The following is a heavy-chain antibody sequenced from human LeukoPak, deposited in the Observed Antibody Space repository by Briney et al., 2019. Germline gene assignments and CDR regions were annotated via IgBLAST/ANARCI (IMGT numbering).Heavy chain of an antibody. V-gene: IGHV1-2*06. J-gene: IGHJ4*02. Sequence: ASVKVSCKASGYTFTGYYMHWVRQAPGQGLEWMGRINPNSGGTNYAQKFQGRVTMTRDTSISTAYMELRRLRSDDTAVYYCARVGYSSGWSDYWGQGTLVTVSS. CDR3: ARVGYSSGWSDY. CDR1: GYTFTGYY. D-gene: IGHD6-19*01. CDR2: INPNSGGT.